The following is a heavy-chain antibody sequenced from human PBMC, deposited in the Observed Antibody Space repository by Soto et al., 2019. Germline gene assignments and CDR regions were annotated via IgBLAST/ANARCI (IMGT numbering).Heavy chain of an antibody. CDR2: IKQDGSDK. Sequence: EVQLVESGGGLVQPGGSLRLSCAASGFTFSSFWMSWVRQAPGKGLEWVANIKQDGSDKYYVDSVKGRFTIFRDNAKNSLYLQMNSRRVEDTAVYYCARAGGGYFDYWGQGTLVTVSS. CDR1: GFTFSSFW. D-gene: IGHD3-10*01. V-gene: IGHV3-7*03. J-gene: IGHJ4*02. CDR3: ARAGGGYFDY.